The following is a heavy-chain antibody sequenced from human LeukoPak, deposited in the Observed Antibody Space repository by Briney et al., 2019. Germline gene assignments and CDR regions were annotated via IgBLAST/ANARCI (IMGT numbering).Heavy chain of an antibody. CDR2: IYSSGST. D-gene: IGHD1-26*01. J-gene: IGHJ4*02. Sequence: SETLSLTCTVSGGSISNYYWSWIRQPAGKGLEWIGRIYSSGSTNYNPSLKSRVTVSVDTCKNQFSLKLSSVTAVDTAVYYCVRDHRRGSEPRHFDYWGQGTLVTVSS. CDR1: GGSISNYY. V-gene: IGHV4-4*07. CDR3: VRDHRRGSEPRHFDY.